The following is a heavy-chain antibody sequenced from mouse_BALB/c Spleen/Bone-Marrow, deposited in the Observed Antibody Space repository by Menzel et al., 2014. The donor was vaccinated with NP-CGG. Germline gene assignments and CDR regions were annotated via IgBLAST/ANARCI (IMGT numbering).Heavy chain of an antibody. Sequence: VQLVESGPGLVAPSRSLSITCTVSGFSLSRYSVHWVRQPPGKGLEWLGMIWGGGSTDYNSALKSRLSISKDNSKSQVFLKMNSLQTDDTAMYYCAREYRYDGEDYFDYWGQGTTLTVSS. CDR1: GFSLSRYS. V-gene: IGHV2-6-4*01. CDR3: AREYRYDGEDYFDY. CDR2: IWGGGST. D-gene: IGHD2-14*01. J-gene: IGHJ2*01.